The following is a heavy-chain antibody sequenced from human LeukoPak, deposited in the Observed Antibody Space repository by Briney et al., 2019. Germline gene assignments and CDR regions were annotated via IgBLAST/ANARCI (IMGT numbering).Heavy chain of an antibody. J-gene: IGHJ6*03. V-gene: IGHV3-21*01. CDR3: ARDKTSGYSSGWFVHYYMDV. CDR1: GFTFSASN. Sequence: GGSLRLSCEVSGFTFSASNMNWVRQAPGKGLEWVSYISSKGTYINYADSVKGRFTISRDNAKNSLYLQMNSLRAEDTAVYYCARDKTSGYSSGWFVHYYMDVWGKGTTVTVSS. D-gene: IGHD6-19*01. CDR2: ISSKGTYI.